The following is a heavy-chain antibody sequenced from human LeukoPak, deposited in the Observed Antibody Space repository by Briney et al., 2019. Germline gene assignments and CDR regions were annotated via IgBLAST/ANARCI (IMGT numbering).Heavy chain of an antibody. CDR2: INPSGGST. CDR1: GYTFTGYY. V-gene: IGHV1-46*01. CDR3: ARAGYLLTTVVRGRFPWFDP. D-gene: IGHD4-23*01. Sequence: GASVKVSCKASGYTFTGYYMHWVRQAPGQGLEWMGIINPSGGSTSYAQKFQGRVTMTRDMSTSTVYMELSSLRSEDTAVYYCARAGYLLTTVVRGRFPWFDPWGQGTLVTVSS. J-gene: IGHJ5*02.